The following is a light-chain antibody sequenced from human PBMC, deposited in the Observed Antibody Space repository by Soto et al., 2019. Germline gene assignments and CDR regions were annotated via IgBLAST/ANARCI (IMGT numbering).Light chain of an antibody. CDR2: RAS. Sequence: DIQMTQSPSTLSASVGDRVTITYRASQSISSWLAWYQQKPGEAPKLLIYRASILESGVPSRFSGSGSGTEFTLTISSLQPDDFATYYCQRYNWYPYSFGQGTKLEIK. CDR3: QRYNWYPYS. CDR1: QSISSW. V-gene: IGKV1-5*03. J-gene: IGKJ2*03.